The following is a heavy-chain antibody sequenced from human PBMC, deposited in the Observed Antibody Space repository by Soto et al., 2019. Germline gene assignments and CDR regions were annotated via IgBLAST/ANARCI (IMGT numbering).Heavy chain of an antibody. V-gene: IGHV2-5*02. CDR2: IYWDDDR. CDR1: GFSLSTSRVG. D-gene: IGHD3-16*01. Sequence: QITLKESGPTLVNPTQTLTLTCSFSGFSLSTSRVGVAWIRQPPGKALEWLAIIYWDDDRRYSPSLKTRLAITKVTSKNQVVLTMTNLGPGDTATYYCENIMITWGRVSALDAFDMWGQGTMVTVSS. CDR3: ENIMITWGRVSALDAFDM. J-gene: IGHJ3*02.